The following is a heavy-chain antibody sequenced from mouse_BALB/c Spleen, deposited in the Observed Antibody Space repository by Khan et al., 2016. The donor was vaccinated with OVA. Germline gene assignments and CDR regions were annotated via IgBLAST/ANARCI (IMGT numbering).Heavy chain of an antibody. CDR3: TRLAYDYDGEGFAD. V-gene: IGHV5-6*01. D-gene: IGHD2-13*01. J-gene: IGHJ3*01. CDR1: GFTFSTYG. CDR2: VSTGGSYT. Sequence: VQLKESGGDLVKPGGSLKLSCAASGFTFSTYGMSWVRQAPDTRLEWVATVSTGGSYTYYPDSVKGRFTISRDNAKNTLYLQMSGLRSEDTAMLYCTRLAYDYDGEGFADWGQGTLVTVSA.